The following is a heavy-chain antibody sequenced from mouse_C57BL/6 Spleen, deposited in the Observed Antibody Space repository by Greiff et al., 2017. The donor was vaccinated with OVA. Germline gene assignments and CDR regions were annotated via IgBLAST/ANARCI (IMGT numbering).Heavy chain of an antibody. D-gene: IGHD2-3*01. CDR1: GYTFTDYY. CDR3: ARKGPYDGYYAWFAY. V-gene: IGHV1-77*01. CDR2: IGPGSGST. Sequence: VKLQESGAELVKPGASVKISCKASGYTFTDYYINWVKQRPGQGLEWIGKIGPGSGSTYYNEKFKGKATLTADKSSSTAYMQLSSLTSEDSAVYFCARKGPYDGYYAWFAYWGQGTLVTVSA. J-gene: IGHJ3*01.